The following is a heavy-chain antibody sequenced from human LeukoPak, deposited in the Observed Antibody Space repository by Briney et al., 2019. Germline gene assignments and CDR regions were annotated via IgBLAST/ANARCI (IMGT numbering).Heavy chain of an antibody. D-gene: IGHD1-26*01. CDR1: GFTFSSYA. CDR3: AKWVGATDWFDP. Sequence: QSGGSLRLSCAASGFTFSSYAMSWVRQAPGKGLEGVSAISGSGGSTYYADSVKGRFTISRDNSKNTLYLQMNSLRAEDTAVYYCAKWVGATDWFDPWGQGTLVTVSS. J-gene: IGHJ5*02. V-gene: IGHV3-23*01. CDR2: ISGSGGST.